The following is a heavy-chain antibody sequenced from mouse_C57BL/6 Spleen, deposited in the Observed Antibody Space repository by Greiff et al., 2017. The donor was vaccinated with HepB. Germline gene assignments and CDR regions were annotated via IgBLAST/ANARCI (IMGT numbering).Heavy chain of an antibody. Sequence: VQLQQTGAELVRPGSSVKLSCKASGYTFTSYWMHWVKQRPIQGLEWIGNIDPSDSETHYNQKFKDKATLTVDKSSSTAYMQLSSLTSEDSAVYYCARAPAITTVEFGDYWGQGTTLTVSS. CDR2: IDPSDSET. D-gene: IGHD1-1*01. V-gene: IGHV1-52*01. CDR3: ARAPAITTVEFGDY. CDR1: GYTFTSYW. J-gene: IGHJ2*01.